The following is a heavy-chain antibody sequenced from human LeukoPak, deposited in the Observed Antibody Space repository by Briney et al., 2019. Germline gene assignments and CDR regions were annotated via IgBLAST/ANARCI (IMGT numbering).Heavy chain of an antibody. J-gene: IGHJ6*02. CDR3: ARPSDPYYHYGLDF. V-gene: IGHV4-59*01. Sequence: SETLSLTCALSGGSIKNYYWSWIRQPLGKGLEWIGYVYYTGTTSYNPSLKSRVTISVETSKNQFSLTLNSVTAADTAVYHCARPSDPYYHYGLDFWGQGTTVIVSS. CDR1: GGSIKNYY. CDR2: VYYTGTT.